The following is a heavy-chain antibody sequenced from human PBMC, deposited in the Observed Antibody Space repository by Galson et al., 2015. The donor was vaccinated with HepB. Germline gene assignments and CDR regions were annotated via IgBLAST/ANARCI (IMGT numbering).Heavy chain of an antibody. J-gene: IGHJ4*02. D-gene: IGHD3-16*01. V-gene: IGHV3-7*01. Sequence: SLRLSCAASGFTFNNYWMTWVRQAPGKGLEWVANIKQDGSEKYYMDSVKGRFTISRDNAKRSLNLHMNNLRVDDTAVYYCARGVTIDASNAYYSYWGQGIPVTVSS. CDR3: ARGVTIDASNAYYSY. CDR2: IKQDGSEK. CDR1: GFTFNNYW.